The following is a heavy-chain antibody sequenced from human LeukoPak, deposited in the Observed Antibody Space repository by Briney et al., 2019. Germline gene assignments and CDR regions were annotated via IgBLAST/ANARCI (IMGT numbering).Heavy chain of an antibody. CDR1: GFTFTYTW. D-gene: IGHD3-22*01. Sequence: GGSLRLSCAASGFTFTYTWINWVRQAPGKGLEWVGRIKSKTDGGTTDYAAPVKGRFTISRDDSKNTLYLQMNSLKTEDTAVYYCTSSSGEANIDYWGQGTLVTVSS. CDR2: IKSKTDGGTT. CDR3: TSSSGEANIDY. V-gene: IGHV3-15*07. J-gene: IGHJ4*02.